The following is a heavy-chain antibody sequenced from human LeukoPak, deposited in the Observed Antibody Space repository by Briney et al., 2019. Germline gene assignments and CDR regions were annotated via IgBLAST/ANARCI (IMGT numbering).Heavy chain of an antibody. D-gene: IGHD3-9*01. J-gene: IGHJ4*02. V-gene: IGHV3-30-3*01. CDR2: ISYDGSNK. Sequence: RSLRLSCAASGFTFSSYAMHWVRQAPGKGLEWVAVISYDGSNKYYADSVKGRFTISRDNSKNTLYLQMNSLRAEDTAVYYCARDTTLRYFDWLLSYFDYWGQGTLVTVSS. CDR3: ARDTTLRYFDWLLSYFDY. CDR1: GFTFSSYA.